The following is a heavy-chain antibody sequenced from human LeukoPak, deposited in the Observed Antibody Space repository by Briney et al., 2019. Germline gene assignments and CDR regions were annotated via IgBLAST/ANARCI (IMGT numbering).Heavy chain of an antibody. CDR1: VFTFSRYR. CDR2: IKQDGSEK. CDR3: ARDGVCIAVAPNWFDP. Sequence: GGSLRLSCADSVFTFSRYRMRLVCQAPGKGLEWVANIKQDGSEKYYVDSVKGRFTISRDNAKDSLYLQMNSLRAEDTAVYYCARDGVCIAVAPNWFDPWGQGTLVTVSS. V-gene: IGHV3-7*01. J-gene: IGHJ5*02. D-gene: IGHD6-19*01.